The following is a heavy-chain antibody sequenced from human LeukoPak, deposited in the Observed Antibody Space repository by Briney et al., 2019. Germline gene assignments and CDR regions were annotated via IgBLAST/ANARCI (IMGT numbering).Heavy chain of an antibody. CDR1: GYTFTSYD. D-gene: IGHD6-13*01. V-gene: IGHV1-8*01. CDR3: ARDGIAAAGTPGDWYFDL. J-gene: IGHJ2*01. CDR2: MNPNSGNT. Sequence: ASVKVSCKASGYTFTSYDINWVRQATGQGLEWMGWMNPNSGNTGYAQKFQGRVTMTRNTSISTAYMELSSLRSEDTAVYYCARDGIAAAGTPGDWYFDLWGRGTLVTVSS.